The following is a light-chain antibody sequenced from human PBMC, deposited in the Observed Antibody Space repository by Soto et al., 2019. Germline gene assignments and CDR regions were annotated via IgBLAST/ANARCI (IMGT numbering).Light chain of an antibody. CDR2: RNN. V-gene: IGLV1-47*03. CDR1: SSNIGSNY. CDR3: AAWDDSLSALYV. J-gene: IGLJ1*01. Sequence: QSVLTQPPSASGTPGQRVTISFSGNSSNIGSNYVYWYQQLPGTAPKLLIYRNNQRPSGVPDRFSGSKSGTSASLAISGLWSEDEVDYYCAAWDDSLSALYVFGSVTKVTVL.